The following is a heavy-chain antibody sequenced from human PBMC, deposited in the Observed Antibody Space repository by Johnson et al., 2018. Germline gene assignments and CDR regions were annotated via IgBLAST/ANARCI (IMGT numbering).Heavy chain of an antibody. CDR2: ISYDGSNK. J-gene: IGHJ6*03. V-gene: IGHV3-30*18. Sequence: QVQLVQSGGGVVQPGRSLRLSCAASGFTFSSYAMHWVRQAPGKGLEWVAVISYDGSNKYYADSVKGRFTISRDNSKNTLYLQMNSRRAEDTAVYYCAKCSSSFTRVRGFMDVWGKGTTVTVSS. D-gene: IGHD3-10*01. CDR1: GFTFSSYA. CDR3: AKCSSSFTRVRGFMDV.